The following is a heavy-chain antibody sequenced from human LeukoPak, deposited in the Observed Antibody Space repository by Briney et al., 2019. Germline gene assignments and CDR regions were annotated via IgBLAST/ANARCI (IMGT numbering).Heavy chain of an antibody. CDR1: GFTFSSHA. V-gene: IGHV3-33*01. J-gene: IGHJ4*02. D-gene: IGHD3-10*01. Sequence: PGGSLRLSCAASGFTFSSHAFHWVRQAPGKGLEWVAVIWFDGSHTNYADSVRGRFTISRDNSKNTVFLQMNSLRAEDTAVYYCAGGQEFGELFFDYWGQGTLVTVSS. CDR3: AGGQEFGELFFDY. CDR2: IWFDGSHT.